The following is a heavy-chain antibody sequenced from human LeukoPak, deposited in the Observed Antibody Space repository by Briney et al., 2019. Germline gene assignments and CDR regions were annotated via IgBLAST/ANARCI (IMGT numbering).Heavy chain of an antibody. CDR3: ARRGQDY. V-gene: IGHV1-2*02. J-gene: IGHJ4*02. D-gene: IGHD3-10*01. CDR2: INPNSGGT. CDR1: GYTFTGYY. Sequence: VKVSCNASGYTFTGYYMHWVRQAPGQGREWRVWINPNSGGTNYAQKFQGRVTMTTDTSISTAYMELSRLRSDDTAVYYCARRGQDYWGQGTLVTVSS.